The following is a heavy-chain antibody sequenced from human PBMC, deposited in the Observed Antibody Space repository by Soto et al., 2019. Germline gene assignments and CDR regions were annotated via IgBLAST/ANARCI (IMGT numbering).Heavy chain of an antibody. CDR2: MNPNSGNT. Sequence: QVQVVQSGAEVKKPGASVKVSCKASGYTFTSYDVTWVRQAPGQGLEWMGWMNPNSGNTGFAQKFQGRVSMTRDTSISTAYMELSSLTTDDTAVYNCARVPFITKSGSSFHYHFLDVWGKGTTVTVSS. CDR3: ARVPFITKSGSSFHYHFLDV. D-gene: IGHD3-22*01. J-gene: IGHJ6*04. CDR1: GYTFTSYD. V-gene: IGHV1-8*01.